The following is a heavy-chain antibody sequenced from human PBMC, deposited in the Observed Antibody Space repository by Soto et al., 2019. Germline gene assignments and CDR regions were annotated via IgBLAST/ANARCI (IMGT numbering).Heavy chain of an antibody. D-gene: IGHD3-22*01. Sequence: PSETLSLTCAVYGGSFSGYYWSWIRQPPGKGLEWIGEINHSGSTNYNPSLKSRVTISVDTSKNQFSLKLSSVTAADTAVYYCARRPYDSSGYYYFDYWGPGTLVTVSS. CDR2: INHSGST. V-gene: IGHV4-34*01. J-gene: IGHJ4*02. CDR1: GGSFSGYY. CDR3: ARRPYDSSGYYYFDY.